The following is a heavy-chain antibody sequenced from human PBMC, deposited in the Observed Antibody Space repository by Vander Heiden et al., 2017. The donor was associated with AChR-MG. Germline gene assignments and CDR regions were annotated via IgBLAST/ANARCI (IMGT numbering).Heavy chain of an antibody. D-gene: IGHD3-22*01. J-gene: IGHJ4*02. V-gene: IGHV3-23*01. CDR3: AKEGRITMIVVVTNFDY. CDR1: GFTFSSHA. CDR2: ISGSGGST. Sequence: EGQLLESGGGLVQPGGSLRLFCAASGFTFSSHAMGWGRQDPGKGLEWVSAISGSGGSTYYADSVKGRFTISRDNSKNTLYLQMNSLRAEDTAVYYCAKEGRITMIVVVTNFDYWGQGTLVTVSS.